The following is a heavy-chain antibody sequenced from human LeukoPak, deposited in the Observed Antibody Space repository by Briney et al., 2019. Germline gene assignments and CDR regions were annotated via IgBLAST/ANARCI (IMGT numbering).Heavy chain of an antibody. CDR1: GFTFSSYA. V-gene: IGHV3-23*01. CDR2: ISGSGGST. Sequence: GGSLRLSCAASGFTFSSYAMSWVRQAPGKGLEWVSAISGSGGSTYYADSVKGRFTISRDNSKNTVYLQMNSLRGEDTAVYHCVKEYQSKSFFDYWGQGALVTVSS. D-gene: IGHD2-2*01. CDR3: VKEYQSKSFFDY. J-gene: IGHJ4*02.